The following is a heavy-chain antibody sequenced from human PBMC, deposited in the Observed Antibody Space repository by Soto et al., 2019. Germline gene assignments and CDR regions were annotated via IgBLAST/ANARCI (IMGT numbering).Heavy chain of an antibody. CDR3: ARVRGTIFGVVIDFDY. CDR1: GYTFTSYG. J-gene: IGHJ4*02. V-gene: IGHV1-18*04. D-gene: IGHD3-3*01. Sequence: ASVKVSCKASGYTFTSYGISWVRQAPGQGLEWMGWISAYNGNTNYAQKLQGRVTMTADTSTSTAYMELRSLRSDDTAVYYCARVRGTIFGVVIDFDYWVQGTLVTVS. CDR2: ISAYNGNT.